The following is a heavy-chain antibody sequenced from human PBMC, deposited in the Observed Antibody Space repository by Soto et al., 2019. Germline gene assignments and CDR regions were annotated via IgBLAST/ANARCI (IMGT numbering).Heavy chain of an antibody. J-gene: IGHJ6*02. Sequence: SETLSLTCTVSGGSISSGDYYWSWIRQPPGKGLEWIGYIYYSGSTYYNPSLKSRVTISVDTSKNQFSLKLSSVTAADTAVYYCARVIIVAAGTYDYYYYGMDVWGQGTTVTVSS. CDR1: GGSISSGDYY. D-gene: IGHD6-13*01. CDR3: ARVIIVAAGTYDYYYYGMDV. CDR2: IYYSGST. V-gene: IGHV4-30-4*01.